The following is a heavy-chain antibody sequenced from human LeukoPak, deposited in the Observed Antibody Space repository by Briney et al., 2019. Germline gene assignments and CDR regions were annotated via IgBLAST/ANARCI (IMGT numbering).Heavy chain of an antibody. V-gene: IGHV4-59*08. Sequence: SETLSLTCTVSGASMINTYWTWIRQPPGRGLEWIGYDHYGGGTNYNPSLNSRVTISIDTTKNHVSLKLRSVTAADTAVYYCASAPHHYYLAVWGKGTTVIASS. CDR2: DHYGGGT. J-gene: IGHJ6*03. CDR1: GASMINTY. CDR3: ASAPHHYYLAV.